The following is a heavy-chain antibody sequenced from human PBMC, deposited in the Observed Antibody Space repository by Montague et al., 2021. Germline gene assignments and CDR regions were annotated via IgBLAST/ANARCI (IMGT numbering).Heavy chain of an antibody. J-gene: IGHJ4*03. Sequence: SRRLSCAASGFPFSTYNIHWVRQAPGKGLEWVAALLYDGNNEYYADSVKGRFTFSRDNSKNTLYLQMNSLRAEDTAVYYCARGGGGYLDYWGQGTLVTVSS. D-gene: IGHD1-26*01. CDR2: LLYDGNNE. V-gene: IGHV3-30-3*01. CDR1: GFPFSTYN. CDR3: ARGGGGYLDY.